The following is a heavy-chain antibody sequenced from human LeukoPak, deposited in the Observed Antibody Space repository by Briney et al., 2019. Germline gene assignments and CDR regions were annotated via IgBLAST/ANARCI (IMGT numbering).Heavy chain of an antibody. V-gene: IGHV1-18*01. J-gene: IGHJ3*02. CDR3: ARDGRQLVWGLDAFDI. CDR2: ISAYNGNT. D-gene: IGHD6-13*01. Sequence: ASVKVSCKASGYTFTSYGISWVRQAPGQGLEWMGWISAYNGNTNYAQKLQGRVTMTTDTSTSTAYMELRSLRSDDTAVYYCARDGRQLVWGLDAFDIWGQGTMVTVSS. CDR1: GYTFTSYG.